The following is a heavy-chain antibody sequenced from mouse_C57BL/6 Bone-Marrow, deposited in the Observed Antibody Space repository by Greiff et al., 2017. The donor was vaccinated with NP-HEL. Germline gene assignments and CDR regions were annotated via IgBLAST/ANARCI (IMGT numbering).Heavy chain of an antibody. CDR2: ISSGSSTI. V-gene: IGHV5-17*01. D-gene: IGHD1-1*01. Sequence: EVKLMESGGGLVKPGGTLKLSCAASRFTFSDYGMHWVRQAPEKGLEWVAYISSGSSTIYYADTVKGRFTISRDNAKNTLFLQMTSLRSEDTAMYYCARGYGSSSYFYYWGQGTTLTVSS. CDR1: RFTFSDYG. CDR3: ARGYGSSSYFYY. J-gene: IGHJ2*01.